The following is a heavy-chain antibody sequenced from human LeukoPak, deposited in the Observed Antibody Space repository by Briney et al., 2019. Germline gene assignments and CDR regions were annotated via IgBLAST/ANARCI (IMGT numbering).Heavy chain of an antibody. V-gene: IGHV4-38-2*01. CDR3: ARRAIVATAYDAFDI. CDR1: GGSISSSNW. D-gene: IGHD5-12*01. CDR2: IYHSGST. J-gene: IGHJ3*02. Sequence: SETLSLTCAVSGGSISSSNWWGWIRQPPGKGLEWIGSIYHSGSTYYNPSLKSRVTISVDTSKNQFSLKLSSVTAADTAVYYCARRAIVATAYDAFDIWGQGTMVTVSS.